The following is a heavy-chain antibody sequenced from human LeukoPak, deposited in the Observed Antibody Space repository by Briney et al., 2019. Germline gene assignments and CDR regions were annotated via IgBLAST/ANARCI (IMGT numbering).Heavy chain of an antibody. V-gene: IGHV3-7*03. CDR2: IKQDGTEK. D-gene: IGHD1-1*01. CDR3: TKATGYNWNDKDAFDV. Sequence: GESLRLSCAASGFTFTTYWMSWVRQAPGKGLEWVANIKQDGTEKYYVDSVKGRFNISRDNAENSVYLQMTGLRSEDTALYYCTKATGYNWNDKDAFDVWGQGAMVIVSS. J-gene: IGHJ3*01. CDR1: GFTFTTYW.